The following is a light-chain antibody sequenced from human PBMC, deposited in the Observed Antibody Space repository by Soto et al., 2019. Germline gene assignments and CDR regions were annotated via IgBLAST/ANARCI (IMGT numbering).Light chain of an antibody. Sequence: DIQMTQSPFTLSASVVDRVTITCRASQSISTWLAWYQQKPGKAPKLLIYKASSLEGGVPSRFSGSGSGTEFNITVSSLRPDDFASYYCQQYNTYPLTIGGGTTVEIK. J-gene: IGKJ4*01. V-gene: IGKV1-5*03. CDR3: QQYNTYPLT. CDR1: QSISTW. CDR2: KAS.